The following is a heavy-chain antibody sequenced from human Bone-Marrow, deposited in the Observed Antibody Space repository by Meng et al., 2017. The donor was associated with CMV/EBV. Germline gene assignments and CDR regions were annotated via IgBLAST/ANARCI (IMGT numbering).Heavy chain of an antibody. CDR1: GGSSSRSSSS. Sequence: GGSSSRSSSSWGWIRQSPGKGLEWIGSINYSGTTYYNPSLGSRVTIFVDTSKNQFSLRLNSVTAADTAVYYCARHSPTSCYLCWFDPWGQGTLVTVSS. J-gene: IGHJ5*02. D-gene: IGHD2-2*01. CDR3: ARHSPTSCYLCWFDP. CDR2: INYSGTT. V-gene: IGHV4-39*01.